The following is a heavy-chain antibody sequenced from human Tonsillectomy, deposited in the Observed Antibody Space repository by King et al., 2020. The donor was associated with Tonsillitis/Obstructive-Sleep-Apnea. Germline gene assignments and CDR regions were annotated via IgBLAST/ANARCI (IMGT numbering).Heavy chain of an antibody. CDR2: TSNKANSYTT. Sequence: VQLVESGGGLVQPGGSLRLSCAASGFTLSDPYMDWGRQAPGKGLAWVCRTSNKANSYTTEYAASVKGRFTISRDDSKHSLYLQMNSLTTEDAAGYYCARGVGKEGPWGQGTLVTVSS. CDR3: ARGVGKEGP. CDR1: GFTLSDPY. J-gene: IGHJ5*02. D-gene: IGHD1-26*01. V-gene: IGHV3-72*01.